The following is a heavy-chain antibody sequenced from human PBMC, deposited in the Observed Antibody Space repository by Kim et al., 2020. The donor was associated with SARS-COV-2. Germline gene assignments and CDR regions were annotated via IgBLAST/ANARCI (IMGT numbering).Heavy chain of an antibody. J-gene: IGHJ4*02. CDR3: ARASDYSSGGSCYVY. CDR1: GSSFTTHW. V-gene: IGHV5-51*01. CDR2: IYPGDSDT. Sequence: GESLQISCKASGSSFTTHWIGWVRQMPGKGLEWMGIIYPGDSDTRYSPSFQGQVTISADKSIGTAYLQWSRLRASDTAMYYCARASDYSSGGSCYVYWGQGTLLTVSS. D-gene: IGHD2-15*01.